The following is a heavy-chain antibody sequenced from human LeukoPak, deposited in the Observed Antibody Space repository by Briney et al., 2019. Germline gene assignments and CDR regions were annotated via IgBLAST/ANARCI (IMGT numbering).Heavy chain of an antibody. CDR2: IIPIFGTA. Sequence: ASVKVSCKASGGTFSSYAISWVRQAPGQGLEWMGGIIPIFGTANYAQKFQGRVTITADESTSTAYMELSSLRSEDTAVYYCARGRRDYGDDLNWYFDLWGRGTLVTVSS. CDR1: GGTFSSYA. V-gene: IGHV1-69*13. J-gene: IGHJ2*01. CDR3: ARGRRDYGDDLNWYFDL. D-gene: IGHD4-17*01.